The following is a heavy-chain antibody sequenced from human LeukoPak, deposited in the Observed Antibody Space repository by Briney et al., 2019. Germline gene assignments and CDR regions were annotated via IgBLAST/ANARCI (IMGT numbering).Heavy chain of an antibody. J-gene: IGHJ4*02. CDR1: GFTFSSYA. D-gene: IGHD3-3*01. CDR2: INTDGSST. Sequence: GGSLRLSCAASGFTFSSYAMSWVRQAPGKGLVWVTRINTDGSSTSYADSVKGRFTISRDNAKNTLYLQMNSLRAEDTAVYYCARVNDFGDYFDYWGQGTLVTVSS. V-gene: IGHV3-74*01. CDR3: ARVNDFGDYFDY.